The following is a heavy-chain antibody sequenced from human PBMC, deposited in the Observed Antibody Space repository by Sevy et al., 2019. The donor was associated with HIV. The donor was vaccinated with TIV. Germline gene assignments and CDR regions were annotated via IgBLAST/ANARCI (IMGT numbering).Heavy chain of an antibody. CDR2: IRYDGSNQ. Sequence: GGSLRLSCAASGFTFSAYGMHWVRQAPGKGLEWVAFIRYDGSNQFDADSVKGRFTISRDNSNNTLYLQMHTLRTEDTAVCYCAIRWTPGYWGQGTLVTVS. CDR3: AIRWTPGY. J-gene: IGHJ4*02. D-gene: IGHD1-1*01. CDR1: GFTFSAYG. V-gene: IGHV3-30*02.